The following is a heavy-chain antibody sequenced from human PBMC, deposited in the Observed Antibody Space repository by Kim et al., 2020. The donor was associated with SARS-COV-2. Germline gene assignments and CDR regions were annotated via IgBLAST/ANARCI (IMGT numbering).Heavy chain of an antibody. CDR2: ISYDGSNK. D-gene: IGHD3-10*01. V-gene: IGHV3-33*05. J-gene: IGHJ4*02. CDR1: GFTFSSYG. CDR3: ASGITMVRGPQDY. Sequence: GGSLRLSCAASGFTFSSYGMHWVRQAPGKGLEWVAVISYDGSNKYYADSVKGRFTISRDNSKNTLYLQMNSLRAEDTAVYYCASGITMVRGPQDYWGQGTLVTVSS.